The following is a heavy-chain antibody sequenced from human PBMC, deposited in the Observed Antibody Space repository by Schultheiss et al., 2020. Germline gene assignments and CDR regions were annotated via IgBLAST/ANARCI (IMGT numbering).Heavy chain of an antibody. V-gene: IGHV6-1*01. CDR1: GDSVSSNSAA. J-gene: IGHJ4*02. CDR2: TYYRSKWYN. Sequence: SQTLSLTCAISGDSVSSNSAAWDWIRQSPSRGLEWLGRTYYRSKWYNDYAVSVKSRITINPDTSKNQFSLQLNSVTPEDTAVYYCARDRVAAAARLYYFDYWGQGTLVTVLL. D-gene: IGHD6-13*01. CDR3: ARDRVAAAARLYYFDY.